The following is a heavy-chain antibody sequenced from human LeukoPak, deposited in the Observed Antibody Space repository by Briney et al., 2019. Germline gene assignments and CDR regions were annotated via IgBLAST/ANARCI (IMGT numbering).Heavy chain of an antibody. D-gene: IGHD2-2*01. CDR3: TTYIVVVPAAVLTDY. CDR2: IKSKTDGGTT. CDR1: GFTFSNAW. Sequence: GGSLRLSCAASGFTFSNAWMSWVRQAPGKGLEWVGRIKSKTDGGTTDYAAPVKGRFTISRDDSKNALYLQMNSLKTEDTAVYYCTTYIVVVPAAVLTDYWGQGTLVTVPS. V-gene: IGHV3-15*01. J-gene: IGHJ4*02.